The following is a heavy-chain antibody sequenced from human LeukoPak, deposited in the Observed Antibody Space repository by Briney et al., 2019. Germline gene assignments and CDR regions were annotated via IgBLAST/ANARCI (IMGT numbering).Heavy chain of an antibody. J-gene: IGHJ4*02. CDR2: ISGSGGST. CDR1: GFTFSSYA. Sequence: PGGSLRLSCAASGFTFSSYAMSWVRQAPGKGLEWVSAISGSGGSTYYADSVKGRFTISRDNSKNTLYLQMNSLRAEDTAVYYCAKLPIMITFGGVIVWGQGTPVTVSS. D-gene: IGHD3-16*02. V-gene: IGHV3-23*01. CDR3: AKLPIMITFGGVIV.